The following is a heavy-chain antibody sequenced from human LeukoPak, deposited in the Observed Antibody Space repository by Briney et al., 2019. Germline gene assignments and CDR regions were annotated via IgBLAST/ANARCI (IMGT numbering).Heavy chain of an antibody. D-gene: IGHD3-10*01. J-gene: IGHJ4*02. CDR1: GFTFSSYW. V-gene: IGHV3-7*03. CDR3: ARDRAITMVRGVISY. CDR2: IKQDGSEK. Sequence: GGSLRLSCAASGFTFSSYWMSWVRQAPGKGLEWVANIKQDGSEKYYVDSVKGRFTISRDSAKNSLYLQMNSLRAEDTAVYYCARDRAITMVRGVISYWGQGTLVTVSS.